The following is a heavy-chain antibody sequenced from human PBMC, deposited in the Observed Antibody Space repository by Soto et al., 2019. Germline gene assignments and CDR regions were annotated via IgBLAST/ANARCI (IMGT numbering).Heavy chain of an antibody. CDR1: GFTFSGHG. V-gene: IGHV3-33*01. CDR3: VRDWLHDSSGAIDM. D-gene: IGHD3-22*01. CDR2: IWYDGGNT. Sequence: QVQLVESGGGVVQPGRSLRLSCAASGFTFSGHGMHWVRQAQGKGLEWVAVIWYDGGNTYYGDSVKGRFTISRDNSRNTLYLEMNTLRAEDTAVYYCVRDWLHDSSGAIDMWGQGTMVTVSS. J-gene: IGHJ3*02.